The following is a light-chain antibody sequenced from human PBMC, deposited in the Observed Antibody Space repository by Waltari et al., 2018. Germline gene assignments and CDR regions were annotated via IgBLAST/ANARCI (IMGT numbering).Light chain of an antibody. CDR2: AAS. V-gene: IGKV1D-12*01. J-gene: IGKJ3*01. Sequence: DIQMTQSPSSASASVADSVRITCRRSQVLNSWLAWYQQKPGKAPKLLISAASRLQSGVPPRFSGAGSGRDFTLTISSLQPEDFATYYCQQADSFPFTFGPGTKVDIK. CDR3: QQADSFPFT. CDR1: QVLNSW.